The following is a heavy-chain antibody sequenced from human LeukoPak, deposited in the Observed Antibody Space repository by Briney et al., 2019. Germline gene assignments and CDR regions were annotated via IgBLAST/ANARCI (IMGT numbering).Heavy chain of an antibody. CDR3: ARGPNYGDRADCLDS. Sequence: GGSLRLSCAASGFTFGSHWMTWVRQAPGKGLEWVASIKQGGSEKYYVDSVKGRFTVSRDNAKNSVSLQMNSLSADDTAIYYCARGPNYGDRADCLDSWGQGTKVTVSS. V-gene: IGHV3-7*01. CDR2: IKQGGSEK. CDR1: GFTFGSHW. J-gene: IGHJ4*02. D-gene: IGHD4-17*01.